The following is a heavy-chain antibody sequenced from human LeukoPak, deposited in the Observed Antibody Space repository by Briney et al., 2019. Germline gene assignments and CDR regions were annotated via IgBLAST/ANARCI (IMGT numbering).Heavy chain of an antibody. CDR1: GGSISTYY. D-gene: IGHD3-10*01. CDR2: IYFSGST. Sequence: SETLSLTCTVSGGSISTYYWTWLRQPPGKGLEWIGYIYFSGSTDYNPSLKSRVTISVDTSKNQFSLNLRSVTAADTAVYYCARGPSRITMVRGALACFDYWGQGTLVTVSS. V-gene: IGHV4-59*01. CDR3: ARGPSRITMVRGALACFDY. J-gene: IGHJ4*02.